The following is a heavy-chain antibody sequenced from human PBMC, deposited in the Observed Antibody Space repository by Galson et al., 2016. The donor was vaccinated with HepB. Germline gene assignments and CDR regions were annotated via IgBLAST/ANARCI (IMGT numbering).Heavy chain of an antibody. CDR3: ARVGVDYGANSGLYSYYGMDV. D-gene: IGHD4-23*01. CDR2: ISWNDDK. V-gene: IGHV2-70*13. J-gene: IGHJ6*02. CDR1: GFSLSTSGMC. Sequence: PALVKPTQTLTLTCTFSGFSLSTSGMCVTWIRQPPGKALEWLALISWNDDKYYSTSLKTRLTISKDTSKNQVVLTVTNMDPVDTATYYCARVGVDYGANSGLYSYYGMDVWGQGTTVIVSS.